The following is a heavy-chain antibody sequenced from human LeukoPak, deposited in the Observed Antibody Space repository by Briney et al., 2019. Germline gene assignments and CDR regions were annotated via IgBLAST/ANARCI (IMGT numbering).Heavy chain of an antibody. J-gene: IGHJ4*02. CDR3: ASGRQLGY. Sequence: GGSLRLSCAASGFTFSNYWMNWVRQAPGKGLEWVANIKEDGSEKYYVDSVKGRFTISRDNARNSLYLQMNSLRAEDTAVYYCASGRQLGYWGQGTLVTVSS. D-gene: IGHD6-13*01. CDR2: IKEDGSEK. V-gene: IGHV3-7*01. CDR1: GFTFSNYW.